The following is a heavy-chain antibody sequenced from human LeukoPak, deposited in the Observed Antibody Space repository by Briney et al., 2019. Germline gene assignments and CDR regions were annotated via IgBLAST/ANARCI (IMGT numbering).Heavy chain of an antibody. V-gene: IGHV3-48*01. J-gene: IGHJ4*02. Sequence: GGSLRLSCAASGFTFSNYDMNWVRQAPGKGLEWVSYMSDTSSTIYYADSVKGRFTISRDNAKNSLYLQMNSLRAEDTAVYYCATSRGSWPDYFDYWGQGTLVTVSS. CDR1: GFTFSNYD. CDR2: MSDTSSTI. D-gene: IGHD6-13*01. CDR3: ATSRGSWPDYFDY.